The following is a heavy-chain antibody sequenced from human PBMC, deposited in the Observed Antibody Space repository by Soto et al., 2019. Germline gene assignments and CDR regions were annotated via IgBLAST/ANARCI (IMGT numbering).Heavy chain of an antibody. Sequence: ASVKVSCKASGYTFTSYDINWVRQATGQGLEWMGWMNPNSGSTSYAQKFQGRVTMTRDTSTSTVYMELSSLRSEDTAVYYCAGGKTDYGDYDYYYYGMDVWGQGTTVTVSS. V-gene: IGHV1-8*01. CDR2: MNPNSGST. CDR3: AGGKTDYGDYDYYYYGMDV. CDR1: GYTFTSYD. J-gene: IGHJ6*02. D-gene: IGHD4-17*01.